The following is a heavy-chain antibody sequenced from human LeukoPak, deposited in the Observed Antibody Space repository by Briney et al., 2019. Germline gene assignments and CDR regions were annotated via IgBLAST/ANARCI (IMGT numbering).Heavy chain of an antibody. V-gene: IGHV1-8*01. J-gene: IGHJ6*02. CDR2: MNPNSGNT. CDR3: ARGQYSSSWYTYYYYYGMDV. Sequence: ASVKVSCKASGYTITSYDINWVRQATGQGLEWMGWMNPNSGNTGYAQKFQGRVTMTRNTSISTAYMELSSLRSEDTAVYYCARGQYSSSWYTYYYYYGMDVWGQGTTVTVSS. CDR1: GYTITSYD. D-gene: IGHD6-13*01.